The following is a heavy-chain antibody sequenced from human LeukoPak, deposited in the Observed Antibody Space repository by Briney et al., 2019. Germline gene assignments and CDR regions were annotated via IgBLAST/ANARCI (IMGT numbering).Heavy chain of an antibody. CDR1: GFTFDDYA. CDR2: LSWNSDSI. V-gene: IGHV3-9*01. CDR3: AKVGGSGSYYDNWFDP. D-gene: IGHD1-26*01. J-gene: IGHJ5*02. Sequence: PGGSLRLSCAASGFTFDDYAMHWVRQAPGQGLEWVSGLSWNSDSIGYADSVKGRFTISRDNAKNSLYLQMNSLRVEDTALYYCAKVGGSGSYYDNWFDPWGQGTLVTVSS.